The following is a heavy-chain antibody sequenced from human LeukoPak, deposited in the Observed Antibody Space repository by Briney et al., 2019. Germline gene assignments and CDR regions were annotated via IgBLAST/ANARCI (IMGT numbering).Heavy chain of an antibody. D-gene: IGHD3-10*01. CDR3: ARGGSMFGTYYYGSGSS. Sequence: ASVKVSCKASGYTFTSYGISWVRQAPGQGLEWMGWISAYNGNTNYAQKLQGRVTMTTDTSTSTAYMELRSLRSDDTAVYYCARGGSMFGTYYYGSGSSWGQGTLVTVSS. CDR2: ISAYNGNT. J-gene: IGHJ4*02. CDR1: GYTFTSYG. V-gene: IGHV1-18*01.